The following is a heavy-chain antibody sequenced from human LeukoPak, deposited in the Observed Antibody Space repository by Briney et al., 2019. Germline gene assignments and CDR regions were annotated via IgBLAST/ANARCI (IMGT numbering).Heavy chain of an antibody. CDR3: AKDDDPREWELVGVYFDY. V-gene: IGHV3-23*01. J-gene: IGHJ4*02. CDR1: RFTFSSYA. D-gene: IGHD1-26*01. Sequence: HAGGSLRLSCAASRFTFSSYAMSWVRQAPGKGLEWVSTISGSGGSTFYADSVKGRFTISRDNSKNTLYLQMNSLGAEDTAVYYCAKDDDPREWELVGVYFDYWGQGTLVTVSS. CDR2: ISGSGGST.